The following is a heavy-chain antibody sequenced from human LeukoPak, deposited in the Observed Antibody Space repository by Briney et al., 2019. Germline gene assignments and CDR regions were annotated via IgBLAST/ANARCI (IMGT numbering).Heavy chain of an antibody. CDR2: ITSSSSYI. CDR3: ANPNYYDSSGHYSDDY. V-gene: IGHV3-21*01. CDR1: GFTFSSYH. Sequence: GGSLRLSCAASGFTFSSYHMNWVRQAPGKGLGWVSSITSSSSYIYYADSVKGRFTISRDNAKNSLYLQMNSLRAEDTAVYYCANPNYYDSSGHYSDDYWGQGTLVTVSS. D-gene: IGHD3-22*01. J-gene: IGHJ4*02.